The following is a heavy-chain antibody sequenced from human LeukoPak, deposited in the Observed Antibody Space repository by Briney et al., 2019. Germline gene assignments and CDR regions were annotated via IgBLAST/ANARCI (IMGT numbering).Heavy chain of an antibody. CDR3: ARLGVGGAAAELDHDAFDI. J-gene: IGHJ3*02. V-gene: IGHV5-51*01. D-gene: IGHD6-13*01. Sequence: GESLKISCKGSGYSLTSYWIGWVRQMPGKGLEWMGIIYPGDSDTRYSPSFQGQVTISADKSISTAYLQWSSLKASDTAMYYCARLGVGGAAAELDHDAFDIWGQGTMVTVSS. CDR1: GYSLTSYW. CDR2: IYPGDSDT.